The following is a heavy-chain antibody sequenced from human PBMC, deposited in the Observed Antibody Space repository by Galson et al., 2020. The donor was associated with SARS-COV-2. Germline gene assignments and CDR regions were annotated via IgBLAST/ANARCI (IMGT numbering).Heavy chain of an antibody. Sequence: GGSLRLSCAASGFSFSDYSMNWVRQAPGKGLEWISSLSGDSAYIYYADSVRGRFTISRENARNSLNLQLNSLRAEDTAVYFCARDSSYDSIGYVGAFDCWGQGTPVTVSS. D-gene: IGHD3-22*01. CDR2: LSGDSAYI. CDR1: GFSFSDYS. V-gene: IGHV3-21*01. J-gene: IGHJ4*02. CDR3: ARDSSYDSIGYVGAFDC.